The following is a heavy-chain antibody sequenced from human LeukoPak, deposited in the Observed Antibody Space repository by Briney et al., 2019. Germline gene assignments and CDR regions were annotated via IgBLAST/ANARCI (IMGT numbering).Heavy chain of an antibody. V-gene: IGHV3-20*04. Sequence: PGGSLRLSCAASGFTFDDYGMSWVRQAPGKGLEWVSGINWNGGSTGYADSVKGRFTISRDKAKNSLYLQMNSLRAEDTALYYCARVTAYYDSSGYSGYYYFDYWGQGTLVTVSS. CDR1: GFTFDDYG. CDR3: ARVTAYYDSSGYSGYYYFDY. CDR2: INWNGGST. J-gene: IGHJ4*02. D-gene: IGHD3-22*01.